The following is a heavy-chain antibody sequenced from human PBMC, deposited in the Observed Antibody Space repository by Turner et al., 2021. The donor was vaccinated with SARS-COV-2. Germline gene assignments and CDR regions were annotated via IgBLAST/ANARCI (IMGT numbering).Heavy chain of an antibody. V-gene: IGHV3-64*04. CDR2: ISSNGGST. Sequence: VQLVESGGGLVQPGGSLSLSCSASGFTFSSYAMHWVRQVPGKGLEYVSDISSNGGSTYYADSVKGRFTISRDNSKNTLYLQRNSLRVEDTAVYYCARGANGNFDYWGQGALVTVSS. D-gene: IGHD1-26*01. CDR3: ARGANGNFDY. CDR1: GFTFSSYA. J-gene: IGHJ4*02.